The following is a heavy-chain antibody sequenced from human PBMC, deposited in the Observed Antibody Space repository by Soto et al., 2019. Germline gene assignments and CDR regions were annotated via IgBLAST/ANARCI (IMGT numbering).Heavy chain of an antibody. Sequence: PGGSLRLSCAASGFTFSSYGMHWVRQAPGKGLEWVAVISYDGSNKYYADSVKGRFTISRDNSKNTLYLQMNSLRAEDTAVYYCAKDRARVTIFGVAPWGKGTLVIVSS. J-gene: IGHJ5*02. D-gene: IGHD3-3*01. CDR2: ISYDGSNK. V-gene: IGHV3-30*18. CDR3: AKDRARVTIFGVAP. CDR1: GFTFSSYG.